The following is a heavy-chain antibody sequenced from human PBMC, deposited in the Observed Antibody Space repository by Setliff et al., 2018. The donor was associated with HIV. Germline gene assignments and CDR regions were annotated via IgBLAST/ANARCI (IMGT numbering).Heavy chain of an antibody. CDR2: INPSGGST. CDR1: GYTFASYY. D-gene: IGHD6-19*01. Sequence: GASVKVSCKASGYTFASYYMHWVRQAPGQGLEWMGIINPSGGSTSYAQKFQGRVTMTRDTSTSTVHMELSSLRSEDTAVYYCAREGIAVAGTEGHDWFDPWGQGTLVTVSS. V-gene: IGHV1-46*01. CDR3: AREGIAVAGTEGHDWFDP. J-gene: IGHJ5*02.